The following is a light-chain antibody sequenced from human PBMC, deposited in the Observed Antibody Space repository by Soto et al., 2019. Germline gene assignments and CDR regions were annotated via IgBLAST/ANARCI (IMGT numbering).Light chain of an antibody. CDR1: QSLSRYF. CDR2: DAS. CDR3: QQYEKSPLT. J-gene: IGKJ4*01. Sequence: EIWLTQSPSPLSLSPGDRAPLSCRASQSLSRYFLAWYQQKPGQAPRLLIYDASNRATGVPDRFSGSGSGTDFTLTISRLESEDFAVYHCQQYEKSPLTFGGGTKVDIK. V-gene: IGKV3-20*01.